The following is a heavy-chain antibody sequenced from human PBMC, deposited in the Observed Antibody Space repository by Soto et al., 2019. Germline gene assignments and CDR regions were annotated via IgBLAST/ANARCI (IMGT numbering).Heavy chain of an antibody. J-gene: IGHJ4*02. Sequence: QVQLQLWGAGLLKPSESLSLTCAVYGGSFSDFYWTWIRQLPGKGLEWIGEINHSGNTNYNPSLKSRVAISVDTSKNQCSLYLGSVTAADTAVYYCGPRGAVADPRGYWGQGTLVTVSS. CDR2: INHSGNT. D-gene: IGHD6-19*01. CDR3: GPRGAVADPRGY. CDR1: GGSFSDFY. V-gene: IGHV4-34*01.